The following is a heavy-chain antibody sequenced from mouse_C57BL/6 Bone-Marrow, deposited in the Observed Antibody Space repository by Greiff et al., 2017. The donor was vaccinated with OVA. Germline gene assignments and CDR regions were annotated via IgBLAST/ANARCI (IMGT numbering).Heavy chain of an antibody. D-gene: IGHD1-1*01. CDR1: GYSFTGYY. Sequence: VQLKQSGPELVKPGASVKISCKASGYSFTGYYMNWVKQSPEKSLEWIGEINPSTGGTTYNQKFKAKATLTVDKSSSTAYMQLSSLTSEDSAVYYCAILITTVAPGDYWGQGTTLTVSS. CDR2: INPSTGGT. CDR3: AILITTVAPGDY. V-gene: IGHV1-42*01. J-gene: IGHJ2*01.